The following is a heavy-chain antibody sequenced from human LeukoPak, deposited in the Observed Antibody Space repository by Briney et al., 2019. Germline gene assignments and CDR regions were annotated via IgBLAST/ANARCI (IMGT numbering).Heavy chain of an antibody. V-gene: IGHV4-30-4*08. CDR2: IYYSGST. CDR3: VRDVIDNVDTAMVTAVL. J-gene: IGHJ4*02. Sequence: SQTLSLTXTVSGGSISSGDYYWSWIRQPPGKGLEWIGYIYYSGSTYYNPSLKSRVTISVDTSKNQFSLKLSSVTAADTAVYYCVRDVIDNVDTAMVTAVLWGQGTLVTVSS. CDR1: GGSISSGDYY. D-gene: IGHD5-18*01.